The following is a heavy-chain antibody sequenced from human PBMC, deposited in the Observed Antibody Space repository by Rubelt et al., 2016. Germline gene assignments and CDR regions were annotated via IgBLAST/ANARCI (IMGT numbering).Heavy chain of an antibody. CDR1: GYTFTTYG. J-gene: IGHJ3*02. V-gene: IGHV1-18*01. D-gene: IGHD1-1*01. CDR2: ISAYDGNT. CDR3: ARDQLALYAFDI. Sequence: SGAEVKKPGASVKVSCKASGYTFTTYGISWVRQAPGQGLEWMGWISAYDGNTNYAQKLQGRVTMTTDTSTSTAYMELRSLRSDDTAVYFCARDQLALYAFDIWGQGTMVTVSS.